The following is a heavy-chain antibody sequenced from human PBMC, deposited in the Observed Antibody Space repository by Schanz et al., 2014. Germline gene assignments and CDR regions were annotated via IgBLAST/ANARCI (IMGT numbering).Heavy chain of an antibody. CDR2: ISSGSATI. CDR3: ARESGGQNDLDTEPHKYTYMDV. Sequence: EVQLLESGGGLVQPGGSLRLSCVASGFTFFGSFAMSWVRQAPGKGLEWISYISSGSATIYYADSVKGRFTISRDNAKNSLSLQMNNLRAEDTAVYFCARESGGQNDLDTEPHKYTYMDVWGKGTTVTVSS. D-gene: IGHD1-1*01. V-gene: IGHV3-48*01. J-gene: IGHJ6*03. CDR1: GFTFFGSFA.